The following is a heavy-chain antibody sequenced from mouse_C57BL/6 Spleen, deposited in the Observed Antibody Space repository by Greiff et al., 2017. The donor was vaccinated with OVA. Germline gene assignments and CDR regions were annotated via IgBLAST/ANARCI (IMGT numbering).Heavy chain of an antibody. V-gene: IGHV1-52*01. CDR1: GYTFTSYW. Sequence: QVQLQQSGAELVRPGSSVTLSCKASGYTFTSYWMHWVKQRPIQGLEWIGNIYPSDSETHYNQKFKDKATLTVDKSSSTAYMQLSSLTSEDSAVYYCARERDYAMDYWGQGTSVTVSS. CDR3: ARERDYAMDY. J-gene: IGHJ4*01. CDR2: IYPSDSET.